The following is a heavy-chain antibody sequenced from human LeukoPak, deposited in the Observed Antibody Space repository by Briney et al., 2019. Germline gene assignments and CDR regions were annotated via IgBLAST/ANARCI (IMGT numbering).Heavy chain of an antibody. CDR3: TTGTYYSSSSATDY. CDR2: IKSKTDGGTT. CDR1: GFTFSNAW. Sequence: GGSLRLSCAASGFTFSNAWMSWVRQAPGKGLEWVGRIKSKTDGGTTDYAAPVKGRFTISRDDSKNTLYLQMNSLKTEDTAVYYCTTGTYYSSSSATDYWGQGTLVTVSS. V-gene: IGHV3-15*01. D-gene: IGHD6-6*01. J-gene: IGHJ4*02.